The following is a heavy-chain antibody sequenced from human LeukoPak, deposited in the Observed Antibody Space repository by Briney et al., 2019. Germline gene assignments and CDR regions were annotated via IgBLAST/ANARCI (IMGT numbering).Heavy chain of an antibody. D-gene: IGHD3-10*01. Sequence: PSETLSLTCTVSGGSISSYYWSWIRQPAGKGLEWIGRIYTSGSTNYNPSLKSRVTMSVDTSKNQFFLKLSSVTAADTAVYYCARGITMVRGVIRKDAFDIWGQGTMVTVSS. J-gene: IGHJ3*02. CDR1: GGSISSYY. CDR2: IYTSGST. V-gene: IGHV4-4*07. CDR3: ARGITMVRGVIRKDAFDI.